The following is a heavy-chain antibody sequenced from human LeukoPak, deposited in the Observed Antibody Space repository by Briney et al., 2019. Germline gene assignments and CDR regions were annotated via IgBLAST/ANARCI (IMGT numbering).Heavy chain of an antibody. D-gene: IGHD3-10*01. CDR3: AREGYGSMDV. CDR2: IFTAGST. CDR1: GFTVSSNY. V-gene: IGHV3-66*01. Sequence: GGSLRLSCAASGFTVSSNYMSWVRQAPGKGLEWVSVIFTAGSTFYADSVKGRFNVSRDNAKNTLYLQMNSLRAEDTAVYYCAREGYGSMDVWGKGTTVTISS. J-gene: IGHJ6*04.